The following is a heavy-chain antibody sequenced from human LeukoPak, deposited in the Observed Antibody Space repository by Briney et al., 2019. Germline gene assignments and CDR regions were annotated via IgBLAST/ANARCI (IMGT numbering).Heavy chain of an antibody. D-gene: IGHD6-6*01. V-gene: IGHV3-11*04. J-gene: IGHJ4*02. Sequence: GGSLRLSCAASGFTFSDYYMSWIRQAPGKGLEWVSYISSSGSTIYYADSVKGRFTISRDNAKNSLYLQMNSLRDEDTAVYYCAREYSSSSGSVSDYWGQGTLVTVSS. CDR3: AREYSSSSGSVSDY. CDR2: ISSSGSTI. CDR1: GFTFSDYY.